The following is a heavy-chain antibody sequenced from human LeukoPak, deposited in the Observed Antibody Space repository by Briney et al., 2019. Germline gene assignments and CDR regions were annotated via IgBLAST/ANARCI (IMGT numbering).Heavy chain of an antibody. Sequence: GGSLRLSCAASGFTFSSYAMSWVRQAPGKGLEWVSAISGSGGSTYYADSVKGRFTISGDNSKNTLYLQMNSLRAEDTAVYYCAKTMGYYYGSGSYYNPFDYWGQGTLVTVSS. CDR3: AKTMGYYYGSGSYYNPFDY. CDR1: GFTFSSYA. D-gene: IGHD3-10*01. CDR2: ISGSGGST. V-gene: IGHV3-23*01. J-gene: IGHJ4*02.